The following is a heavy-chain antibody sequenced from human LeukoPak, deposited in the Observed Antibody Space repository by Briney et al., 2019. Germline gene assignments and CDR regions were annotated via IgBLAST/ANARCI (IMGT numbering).Heavy chain of an antibody. CDR2: IIPIFGTA. CDR1: GGTFSSYA. V-gene: IGHV1-69*06. J-gene: IGHJ4*02. Sequence: SVKVSCKASGGTFSSYAISWVRQAPGQGLEWMGGIIPIFGTANYAQKFQGRVTITADKSTSTAYMELSSLRSEDTAVYYCARGAIAVAGEGFDYWGQGTLVTVSS. D-gene: IGHD6-19*01. CDR3: ARGAIAVAGEGFDY.